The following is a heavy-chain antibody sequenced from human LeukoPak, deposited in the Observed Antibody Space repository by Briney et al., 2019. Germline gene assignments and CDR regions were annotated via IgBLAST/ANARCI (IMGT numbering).Heavy chain of an antibody. CDR1: GFTFNNYA. D-gene: IGHD6-13*01. J-gene: IGHJ4*02. V-gene: IGHV3-23*05. CDR2: ITIGATDT. Sequence: GSLRLSCAASGFTFNNYAMNWVRQAPGKGLEWVSAITIGATDTFYLDSVKGRFTISRDNSKNTLYLQMSRLRAEDTAIYYCAKSRAADTTLLFDYWGQGTLVTVSS. CDR3: AKSRAADTTLLFDY.